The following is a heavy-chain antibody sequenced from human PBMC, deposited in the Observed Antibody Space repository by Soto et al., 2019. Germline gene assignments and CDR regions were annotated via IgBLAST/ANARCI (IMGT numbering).Heavy chain of an antibody. D-gene: IGHD3-10*01. V-gene: IGHV3-7*05. CDR3: AKAFYNGNSDFGY. J-gene: IGHJ4*02. CDR2: INPDGGAK. CDR1: GFTFSNYW. Sequence: EVHLVESGGCLVQPGGSLRLSCAASGFTFSNYWMTWVRQAPGKGLEWVANINPDGGAKYYVASVKGRFTLSRDNAKNSLYLQMSSLRAEATAVYYCAKAFYNGNSDFGYWGQGTLVTVSS.